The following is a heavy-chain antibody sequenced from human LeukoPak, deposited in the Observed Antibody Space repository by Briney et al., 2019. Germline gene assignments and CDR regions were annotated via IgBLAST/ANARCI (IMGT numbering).Heavy chain of an antibody. CDR1: GGTFSSYA. CDR2: IIPIFGTA. D-gene: IGHD7-27*01. V-gene: IGHV1-69*13. Sequence: GASVKVSCKASGGTFSSYAISWVRQAPGQGLEWMGGIIPIFGTANYAQKFQGRVTITADESTSTAYMELSSLRSEDTAVYYCARANWGLGAFDIWGQGTMVTVSS. J-gene: IGHJ3*02. CDR3: ARANWGLGAFDI.